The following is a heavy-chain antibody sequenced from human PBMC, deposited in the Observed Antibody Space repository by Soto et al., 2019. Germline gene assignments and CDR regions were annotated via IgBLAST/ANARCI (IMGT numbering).Heavy chain of an antibody. CDR1: GFTFSSYG. D-gene: IGHD3-10*01. CDR2: IWYDGSNK. J-gene: IGHJ2*01. Sequence: ESGGGVVQPGRSLRLSCAASGFTFSSYGMHWVRQAPGKGLEWVAVIWYDGSNKYYADSVKGRFTISRDNSKNTLYLQMNSLRAEDTAVYYCARHYGSGSWYFDLWGRGTLVTVSS. CDR3: ARHYGSGSWYFDL. V-gene: IGHV3-33*01.